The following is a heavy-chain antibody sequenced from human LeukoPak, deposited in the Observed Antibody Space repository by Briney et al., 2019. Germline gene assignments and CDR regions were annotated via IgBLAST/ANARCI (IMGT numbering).Heavy chain of an antibody. CDR3: AKGKVAAAITTFFFDY. CDR2: ISGSGAST. CDR1: GFTLSSYA. J-gene: IGHJ4*02. Sequence: GALRLSCAASGFTLSSYAMSWVRQTPGKGLEWVSTISGSGASTSYGDSVKGRFTVSRDNSKNTLFLQMNSLRAEDTARYYCAKGKVAAAITTFFFDYWGQGTLVTVSS. D-gene: IGHD2-2*02. V-gene: IGHV3-23*01.